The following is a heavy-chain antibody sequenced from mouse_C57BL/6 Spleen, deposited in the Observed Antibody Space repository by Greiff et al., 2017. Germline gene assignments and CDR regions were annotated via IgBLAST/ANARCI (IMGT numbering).Heavy chain of an antibody. D-gene: IGHD2-3*01. Sequence: EVMLVESEGGLVQPGSSMKLSCTASGFTFSDYYMAWVRQVPEKGLEWVANINYDGSSTYYLDSLKSRFIISGDNAKNILYLQMSSLKSEDTATYYCARDDGYFDYWGQGTTLTVSS. J-gene: IGHJ2*01. CDR2: INYDGSST. CDR3: ARDDGYFDY. CDR1: GFTFSDYY. V-gene: IGHV5-16*01.